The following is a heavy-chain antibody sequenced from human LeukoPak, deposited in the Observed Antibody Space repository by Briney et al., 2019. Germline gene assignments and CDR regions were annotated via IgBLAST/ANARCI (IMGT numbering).Heavy chain of an antibody. CDR1: GGSFSGYY. Sequence: SETLSLTCAVYGGSFSGYYWSWIRQPPGKELEWIGEINHSGSTNYNPSLKSRVTISVDTSKNQFSLKLSPVTAADTAVYYCARVCFPLAATQNNWFDPWGQGTLVTVSS. J-gene: IGHJ5*02. CDR3: ARVCFPLAATQNNWFDP. CDR2: INHSGST. V-gene: IGHV4-34*01. D-gene: IGHD2-15*01.